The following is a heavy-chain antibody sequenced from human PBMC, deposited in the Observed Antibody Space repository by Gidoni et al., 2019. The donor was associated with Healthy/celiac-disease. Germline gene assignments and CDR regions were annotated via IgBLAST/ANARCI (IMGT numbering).Heavy chain of an antibody. V-gene: IGHV5-51*01. D-gene: IGHD5-18*01. CDR1: GYSFTSSW. J-gene: IGHJ4*02. Sequence: EVQLVQSGAEVKKPGESLKISCKGSGYSFTSSWIGWVRQMPGKGLEWMGIIYPGDSDTRSSPSFQGQVTISADKSISTAYLQWSSLKASDTAMYYCARGDSRIQLWSDYFDYWGQGTLVTVSS. CDR3: ARGDSRIQLWSDYFDY. CDR2: IYPGDSDT.